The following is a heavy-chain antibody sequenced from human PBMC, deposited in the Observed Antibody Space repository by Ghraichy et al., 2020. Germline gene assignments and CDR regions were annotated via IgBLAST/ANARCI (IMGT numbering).Heavy chain of an antibody. Sequence: GGSLRLSCAASGFTFSSYGMHWVRQAPGKGLEWVAVIWYDGSNKYYADSVKGRFTISRDNSKNTLYLQMNSLRAEDTAVYYCARGRGTTASGDWYFDLWGRGTLVTVSS. V-gene: IGHV3-33*01. CDR1: GFTFSSYG. CDR2: IWYDGSNK. D-gene: IGHD4-17*01. J-gene: IGHJ2*01. CDR3: ARGRGTTASGDWYFDL.